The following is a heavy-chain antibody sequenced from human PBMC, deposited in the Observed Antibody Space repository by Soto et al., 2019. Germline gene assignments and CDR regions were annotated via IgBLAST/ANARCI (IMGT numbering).Heavy chain of an antibody. V-gene: IGHV4-34*01. CDR3: ARVERGTATTVVDAFDI. D-gene: IGHD1-1*01. J-gene: IGHJ3*02. CDR2: MSHSGGT. Sequence: QVQLQQWGAGLLKPSETLSLTCAVYGGFVSSGSYYWSWIRQPPGKGLEWIGEMSHSGGTPFNPALKSRVTISVDTSKTQFSLKMRSVTAADTALYYCARVERGTATTVVDAFDIWGPGTMVTVSS. CDR1: GGFVSSGSYY.